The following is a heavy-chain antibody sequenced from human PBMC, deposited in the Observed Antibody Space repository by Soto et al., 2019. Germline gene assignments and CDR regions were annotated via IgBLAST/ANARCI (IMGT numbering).Heavy chain of an antibody. CDR1: GFTFGQFV. J-gene: IGHJ5*02. V-gene: IGHV3-23*01. CDR3: AKADTGWFAP. D-gene: IGHD3-10*01. Sequence: EEQLLESGGDLVQPGGSLRLSCAASGFTFGQFVMTWVRQAPGKGLEWVSTITGSSGSTTYTESVKGRFTISRDNSKNSLYLQMTNLRADDTPIYDCAKADTGWFAPWGRGTLVTVSS. CDR2: ITGSSGST.